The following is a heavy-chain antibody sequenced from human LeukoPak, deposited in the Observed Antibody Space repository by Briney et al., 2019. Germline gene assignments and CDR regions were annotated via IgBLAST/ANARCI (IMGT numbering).Heavy chain of an antibody. CDR1: GFTFSSYA. J-gene: IGHJ6*02. Sequence: AGGSLRLSCAASGFTFSSYAMHWVRQAPGKGQEWVAVISYDGSNKYYADSVKGRFTISRDNSKNTLYLQMNSLRAEDTAVYYCAREKDYGDYSPDYYYGMDVWGQGTTVTVPS. V-gene: IGHV3-30*04. CDR2: ISYDGSNK. D-gene: IGHD4-17*01. CDR3: AREKDYGDYSPDYYYGMDV.